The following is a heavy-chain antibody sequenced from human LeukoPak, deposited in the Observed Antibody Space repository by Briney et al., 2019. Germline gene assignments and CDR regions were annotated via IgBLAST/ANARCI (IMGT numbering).Heavy chain of an antibody. CDR3: ARGPYYTSSGFDY. D-gene: IGHD2-8*01. J-gene: IGHJ4*02. Sequence: SETLSLTCTVSGGSISPFYWGWIRQPPGKGLEFIGYIYNTENSHYNPSLRGRVTLSVDMSKNQFSLNLSSVTAADTAVYYCARGPYYTSSGFDYWGQGTLVTASS. V-gene: IGHV4-59*01. CDR1: GGSISPFY. CDR2: IYNTENS.